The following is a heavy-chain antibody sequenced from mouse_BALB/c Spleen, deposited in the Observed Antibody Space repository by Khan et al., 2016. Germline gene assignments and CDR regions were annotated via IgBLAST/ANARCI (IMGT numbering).Heavy chain of an antibody. Sequence: VQLQQPGAELVRPRALVKLSCKASGFNIKDYYMHWVKQRPEQGLEWIGWIDPENGNTIYDPKFQGKSSITADTSSNTAYLQLSSLTSEDTAVYYCALDGSWFAYWGQGTLVTVSA. CDR3: ALDGSWFAY. J-gene: IGHJ3*01. D-gene: IGHD2-3*01. CDR2: IDPENGNT. CDR1: GFNIKDYY. V-gene: IGHV14-1*02.